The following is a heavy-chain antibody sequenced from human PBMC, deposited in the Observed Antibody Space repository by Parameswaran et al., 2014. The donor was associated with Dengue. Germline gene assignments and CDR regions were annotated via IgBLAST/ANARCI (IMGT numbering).Heavy chain of an antibody. V-gene: IGHV3-53*04. D-gene: IGHD4-17*01. CDR2: IYSGGST. J-gene: IGHJ6*03. CDR3: ARGPGLAVTTPGDYYYMDV. CDR1: GFTVSSNY. Sequence: GSLRLSCAASGFTVSSNYMSWVRQAPGKGLEWVSVIYSGGSTYYADSVKGRFTISRHNSKNTLYLQMNSLRAEDTAVYYCARGPGLAVTTPGDYYYMDVWGKGTTVTVSS.